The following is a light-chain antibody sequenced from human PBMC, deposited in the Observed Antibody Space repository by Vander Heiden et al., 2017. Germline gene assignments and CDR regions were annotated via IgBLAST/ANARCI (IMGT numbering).Light chain of an antibody. CDR3: QVWDSNTDHVV. CDR1: NIGSKS. V-gene: IGLV3-21*03. J-gene: IGLJ2*01. Sequence: PQPPSVSAAPLTTDRITCGGNNIGSKSVHWHQQKPGQAPVLVVYDDSDRPSGIPERFSGSNSGNTATLTISRVEVGDEADYYCQVWDSNTDHVVFGGGTKLTVL. CDR2: DDS.